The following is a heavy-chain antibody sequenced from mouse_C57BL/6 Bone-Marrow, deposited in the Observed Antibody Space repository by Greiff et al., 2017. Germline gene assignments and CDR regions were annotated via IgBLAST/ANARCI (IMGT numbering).Heavy chain of an antibody. D-gene: IGHD1-1*01. J-gene: IGHJ1*03. CDR1: GYTFTGYW. V-gene: IGHV1-9*01. CDR2: ILPGSGST. CDR3: ARTNYYGSSYPHWYIDV. Sequence: VQLQQSGAELMKPGASVKLSCKATGYTFTGYWIEWVKQRPGDGLEWIGEILPGSGSTNYNEKFKGKATFPADPSSNTAYMQLSSLTTEDSAIYYCARTNYYGSSYPHWYIDVWGTGTTVTVSS.